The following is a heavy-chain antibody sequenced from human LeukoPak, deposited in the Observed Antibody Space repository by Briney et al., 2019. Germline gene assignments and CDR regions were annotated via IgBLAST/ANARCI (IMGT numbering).Heavy chain of an antibody. CDR3: AREFSGYAFDI. Sequence: GSLRLSCAASGFTFSSYAMHWVRQAPGKGLEYVSAISSNGGSTYYADSVQGRFTISRDNSRNTLYLQMNSLRAEDMAVYYCAREFSGYAFDIWGQGTMVTVSS. J-gene: IGHJ3*02. CDR2: ISSNGGST. D-gene: IGHD5-12*01. CDR1: GFTFSSYA. V-gene: IGHV3-64*02.